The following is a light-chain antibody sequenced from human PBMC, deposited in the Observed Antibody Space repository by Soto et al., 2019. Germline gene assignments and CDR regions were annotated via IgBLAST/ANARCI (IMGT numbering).Light chain of an antibody. CDR1: QSVRSTY. Sequence: EIVLTQSPGTLSLSPGKRATLSCRASQSVRSTYLAWYQQKPGQAPRLLIYGASSRATGIPDRFSGSGSGTDFTLTISRLEPEDFVVYFCQQYGNSPRTFGQGTRLEI. CDR2: GAS. CDR3: QQYGNSPRT. V-gene: IGKV3-20*01. J-gene: IGKJ5*01.